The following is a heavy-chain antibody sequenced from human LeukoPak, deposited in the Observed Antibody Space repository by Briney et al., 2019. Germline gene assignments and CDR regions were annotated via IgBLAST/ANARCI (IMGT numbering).Heavy chain of an antibody. V-gene: IGHV3-7*01. J-gene: IGHJ5*02. CDR3: ARETTAAAAGRPEINWFDP. D-gene: IGHD6-13*01. Sequence: GGSLRLSCAASGFTFSSYWMSWVRQAPGKGPEWVANIKQDGSEKYYVDSVRGRFTISRDNAKNSLYLQMNSLRAEDTAVYYCARETTAAAAGRPEINWFDPWGQGTLVTVSS. CDR2: IKQDGSEK. CDR1: GFTFSSYW.